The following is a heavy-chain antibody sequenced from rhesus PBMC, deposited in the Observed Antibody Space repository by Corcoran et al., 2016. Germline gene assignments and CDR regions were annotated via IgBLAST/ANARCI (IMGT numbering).Heavy chain of an antibody. Sequence: QVQLQESGPGLVKPSETLSLTCAVSGGSFSSYWWSWIRQPPGKGLEWIGEINGNSGSTNYNPSLKSRVTGSKDASKNQFSRNLSSVTAADTAVYYCARGYSWNNVGWYFDLWGPGTPITISS. D-gene: IGHD1-20*01. V-gene: IGHV4-80*01. CDR1: GGSFSSYW. J-gene: IGHJ2*01. CDR3: ARGYSWNNVGWYFDL. CDR2: INGNSGST.